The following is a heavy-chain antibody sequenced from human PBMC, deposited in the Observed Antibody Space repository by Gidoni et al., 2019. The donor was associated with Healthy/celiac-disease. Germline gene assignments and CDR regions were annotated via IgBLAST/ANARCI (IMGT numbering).Heavy chain of an antibody. D-gene: IGHD3-22*01. CDR1: GFTFSSYH. CDR2: IGTAGDT. V-gene: IGHV3-13*04. CDR3: ARNYYYDSSGYYYWYFDL. Sequence: EVQLVESGGGLVQPGGSLRLSFAASGFTFSSYHMHWVRQATGKGLEWVSAIGTAGDTYYPGSVKGRFTISRENAKNSLYLQMNSLRAGDTAVYYCARNYYYDSSGYYYWYFDLWGRGTLVTVSS. J-gene: IGHJ2*01.